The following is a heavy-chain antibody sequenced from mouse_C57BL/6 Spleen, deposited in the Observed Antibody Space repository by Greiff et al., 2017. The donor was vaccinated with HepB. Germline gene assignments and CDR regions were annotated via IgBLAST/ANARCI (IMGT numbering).Heavy chain of an antibody. J-gene: IGHJ1*03. D-gene: IGHD1-1*02. CDR1: GFTFSSYT. Sequence: DVKLVESGGGLVKPGGSLKLSCAASGFTFSSYTMSWVRQTPEKRLEWVATISGGGGNTYYPDSVKGRFTISRDNAKNTLYLQMSSLRSEDTALYYCASYGPYWYFDVWGTGTTVTVSS. CDR2: ISGGGGNT. CDR3: ASYGPYWYFDV. V-gene: IGHV5-9*01.